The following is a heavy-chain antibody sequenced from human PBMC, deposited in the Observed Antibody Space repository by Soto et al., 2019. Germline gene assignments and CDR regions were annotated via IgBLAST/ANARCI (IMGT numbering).Heavy chain of an antibody. Sequence: PGGSLRLSCTVSGLTFSSPSVHWVRQAPGKGLEWVAVISENGDRQYSTDSVRGRFLVSRDTFNNTIYLQMNSLRPEDTGEYFCARRLAPSVSALGYWGQGALVTVSS. V-gene: IGHV3-30-3*01. D-gene: IGHD1-26*01. CDR2: ISENGDRQ. CDR1: GLTFSSPS. CDR3: ARRLAPSVSALGY. J-gene: IGHJ4*02.